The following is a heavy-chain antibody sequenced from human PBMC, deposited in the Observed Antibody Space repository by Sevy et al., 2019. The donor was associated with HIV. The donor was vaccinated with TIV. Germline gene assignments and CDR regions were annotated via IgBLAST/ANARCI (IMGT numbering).Heavy chain of an antibody. J-gene: IGHJ4*02. Sequence: SETLSLTCTVSGGSITSLYWNWIRQPPGKGLEWIANIYYNGHINYNPSLKSWVPLSLDTSKNQFSLRLSSVTAADTAMYYCAGENAWGRGYSWGQGTLVTVSS. V-gene: IGHV4-59*08. CDR1: GGSITSLY. CDR3: AGENAWGRGYS. CDR2: IYYNGHI. D-gene: IGHD1-26*01.